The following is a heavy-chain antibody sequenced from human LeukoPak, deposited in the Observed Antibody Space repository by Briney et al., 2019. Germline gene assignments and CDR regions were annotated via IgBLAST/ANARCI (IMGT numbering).Heavy chain of an antibody. D-gene: IGHD2-2*02. CDR1: GFTFSYYW. CDR2: ISWNSGSI. J-gene: IGHJ4*02. V-gene: IGHV3-9*01. Sequence: GGSLRLSCAASGFTFSYYWMSWVRQAPGKGLEWVSGISWNSGSIGYADSVKGRFTISRDNAKNSLYLQMNSLRAEDTALYYCAKDIEGDVVVPAAIRGATTGFDYWGQGTLVTVSS. CDR3: AKDIEGDVVVPAAIRGATTGFDY.